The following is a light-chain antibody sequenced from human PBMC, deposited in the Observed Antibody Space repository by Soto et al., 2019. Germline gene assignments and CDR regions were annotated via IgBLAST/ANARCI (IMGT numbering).Light chain of an antibody. CDR1: QSVRSNF. CDR2: GAS. V-gene: IGKV3-20*01. Sequence: EIVLTQSPGTLSLSPGERVTLSCRASQSVRSNFLAWYQQRPGQAPRLLIYGASSRATGIPDRFSGSGSGTDFTLIISRLEAEDCGVYYCPQDGSALQTFGQGTKVEIK. J-gene: IGKJ1*01. CDR3: PQDGSALQT.